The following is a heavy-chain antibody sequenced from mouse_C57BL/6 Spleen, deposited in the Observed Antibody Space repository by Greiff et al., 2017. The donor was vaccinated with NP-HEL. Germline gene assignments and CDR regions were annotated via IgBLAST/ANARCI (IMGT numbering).Heavy chain of an antibody. CDR3: TRIYDCYSSWFAY. V-gene: IGHV1-15*01. Sequence: VKLMESGAELVRPGASVTLSCKASGYTFTDYEMHWVKQTPVHGLEWIGAIDPETGGTAYNQKFKGKAILTADKSSSTAYMELRSLTSEDSAVYYCTRIYDCYSSWFAYWGQGTLVTVSA. CDR1: GYTFTDYE. D-gene: IGHD2-3*01. CDR2: IDPETGGT. J-gene: IGHJ3*01.